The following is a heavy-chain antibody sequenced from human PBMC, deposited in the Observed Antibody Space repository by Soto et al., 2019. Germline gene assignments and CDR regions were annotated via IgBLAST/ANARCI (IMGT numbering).Heavy chain of an antibody. D-gene: IGHD3-10*01. V-gene: IGHV2-70*04. CDR2: IDWDDDK. Sequence: SGPTLVNPTQTLTLTCTFSGFSLSTSGMRVSWIRQPPGKALEWLARIDWDDDKDYSTSLKTRLTISKDTSKNQVVLTMTNVDPVDTATYYCARLLWPNNWFDPWGQGTLVTVSS. J-gene: IGHJ5*02. CDR3: ARLLWPNNWFDP. CDR1: GFSLSTSGMR.